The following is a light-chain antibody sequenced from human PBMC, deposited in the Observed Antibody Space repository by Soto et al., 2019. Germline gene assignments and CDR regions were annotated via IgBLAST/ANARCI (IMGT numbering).Light chain of an antibody. CDR1: QSISSY. Sequence: DIRMTQSPSSLSASVGDRVTITCRASQSISSYLNWYQQKPGKAPKLLIYAASTLLSGVPSRFSGSASGTDFTLTISSLQLEDFATYFCQQSYSAPQTFGQGTRLEMK. J-gene: IGKJ5*01. V-gene: IGKV1-39*01. CDR2: AAS. CDR3: QQSYSAPQT.